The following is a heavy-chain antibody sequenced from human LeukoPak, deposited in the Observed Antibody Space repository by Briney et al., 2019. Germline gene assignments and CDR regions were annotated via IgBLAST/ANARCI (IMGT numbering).Heavy chain of an antibody. J-gene: IGHJ4*02. V-gene: IGHV4-59*01. CDR1: GGSIGSYY. CDR3: ARVRKMATTFFDY. Sequence: SETLSLTCTVSGGSIGSYYWSWIRQPPGKGLERIGYIYYSGSTNYNPSLKSRVTISVDTSKNHFSLQLSSVTAADTAVYYCARVRKMATTFFDYWGQGTLVTVSS. CDR2: IYYSGST. D-gene: IGHD5-24*01.